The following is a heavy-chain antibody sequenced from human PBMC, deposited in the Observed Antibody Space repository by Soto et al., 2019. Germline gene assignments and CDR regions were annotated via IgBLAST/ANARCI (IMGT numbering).Heavy chain of an antibody. CDR2: VLYDAGYK. V-gene: IGHV3-30*18. CDR1: GFTFSTYD. J-gene: IGHJ4*02. Sequence: QVQLVESGGGMVQPGRSLRLSCTVSGFTFSTYDMHWVRQAPGKGLEWVAVVLYDAGYKNYADSVKGRFTISRDNYKNNLYLQMNGLRPEATAVYYYAKVSISKSSAVTFDSWGQGTLVTVSS. CDR3: AKVSISKSSAVTFDS. D-gene: IGHD2-15*01.